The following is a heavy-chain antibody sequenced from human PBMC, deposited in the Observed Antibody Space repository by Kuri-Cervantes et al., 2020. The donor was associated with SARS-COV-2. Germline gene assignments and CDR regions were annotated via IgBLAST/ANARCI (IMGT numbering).Heavy chain of an antibody. CDR1: GFTFSSYG. Sequence: GESLKISCAASGFTFSSYGMHWVRQAPGKGLEWVAVISYDGSNKYYADSVKGRFTISRDNSKNTLYLQMNSLRAEDTAVYYCAREGFGELSTGFDYWGQGTLVTVSS. CDR3: AREGFGELSTGFDY. D-gene: IGHD3-10*01. CDR2: ISYDGSNK. V-gene: IGHV3-30*19. J-gene: IGHJ4*02.